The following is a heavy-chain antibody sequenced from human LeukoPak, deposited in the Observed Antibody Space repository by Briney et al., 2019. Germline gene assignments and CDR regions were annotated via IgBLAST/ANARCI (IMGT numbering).Heavy chain of an antibody. Sequence: ASVRVSCKASVYTCTSYYMHWVRQAAGQGRDWMGIINPSGGGTSYAQKFQGRVTMTRDTSTSTVYMELSSLRSEDTAVYYCARSELQFDYFDYWGQGTLVTVSS. CDR2: INPSGGGT. J-gene: IGHJ4*02. D-gene: IGHD5-24*01. CDR3: ARSELQFDYFDY. V-gene: IGHV1-46*01. CDR1: VYTCTSYY.